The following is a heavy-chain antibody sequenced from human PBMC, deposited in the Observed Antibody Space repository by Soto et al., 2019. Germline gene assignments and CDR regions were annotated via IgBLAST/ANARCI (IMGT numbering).Heavy chain of an antibody. V-gene: IGHV1-24*01. J-gene: IGHJ4*02. CDR1: GYTLTELP. Sequence: GASVKVSCKVSGYTLTELPMHWVRQDPGKGLEWMGGFDPEDGETIYAQKFQGRVTMTEDTSTDTAYMELSSLRSEDTAVYYCATDSRLFTVTTFDYWGQGTLVTVSS. CDR3: ATDSRLFTVTTFDY. D-gene: IGHD4-17*01. CDR2: FDPEDGET.